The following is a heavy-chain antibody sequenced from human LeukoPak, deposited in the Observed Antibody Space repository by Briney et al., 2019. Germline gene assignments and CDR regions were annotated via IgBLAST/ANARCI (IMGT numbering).Heavy chain of an antibody. Sequence: PGGSLRLSCAASGFTFDDYGMTWVRQAPGKGLEWMSVISYDGRNKLFAESVKGRFTISRDNSKNTLYLQMNSLRAEDTAVYYCARAPGYGAAYYFDYWGQGTLVTVSS. CDR3: ARAPGYGAAYYFDY. CDR1: GFTFDDYG. CDR2: ISYDGRNK. D-gene: IGHD1-1*01. V-gene: IGHV3-30*03. J-gene: IGHJ4*02.